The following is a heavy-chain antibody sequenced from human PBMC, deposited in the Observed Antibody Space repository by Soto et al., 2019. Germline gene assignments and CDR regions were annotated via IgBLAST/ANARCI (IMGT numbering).Heavy chain of an antibody. J-gene: IGHJ6*03. CDR1: GFTFSSYW. CDR2: INSDGSST. Sequence: GGSLRLSCAASGFTFSSYWMHWVRQAPGKGLVWVSRINSDGSSTSYADSVKGRFTISRDNAKNTLYLQMNSLRAEDTAVYYCARAGQTWVTSNYYYYYMDVWGKGTTVTVSS. V-gene: IGHV3-74*01. D-gene: IGHD2-21*02. CDR3: ARAGQTWVTSNYYYYYMDV.